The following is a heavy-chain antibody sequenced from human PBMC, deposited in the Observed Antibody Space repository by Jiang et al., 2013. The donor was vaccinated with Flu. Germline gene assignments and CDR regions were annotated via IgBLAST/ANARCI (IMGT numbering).Heavy chain of an antibody. J-gene: IGHJ6*04. D-gene: IGHD3-22*01. CDR3: ARHRRDYDSSGYYYYDYGIDV. V-gene: IGHV1-69*01. CDR1: GGSFRNV. CDR2: FIPFFGTA. Sequence: GAEVKKPGSSVRVSCKASGGSFRNVISWVRQAPGQGLEWMGGFIPFFGTANYAQKFQGRLKITADESTSTAYMELSSLTSEDTALYYCARHRRDYDSSGYYYYDYGIDVWGKGTTVTVSS.